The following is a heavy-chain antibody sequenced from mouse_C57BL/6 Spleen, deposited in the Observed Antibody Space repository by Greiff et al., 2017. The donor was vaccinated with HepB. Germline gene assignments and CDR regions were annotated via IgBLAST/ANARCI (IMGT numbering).Heavy chain of an antibody. V-gene: IGHV3-6*01. CDR3: ARGDRDY. D-gene: IGHD3-3*01. J-gene: IGHJ2*01. CDR2: ISYDGSN. Sequence: EVHLVESGPGLVKPSQSLSLTCSVTGYSITSGYYWNWIRQFPGNKLEWMGYISYDGSNNYNPSLKNRISITRDTSKNQFFLKLNSVTTEDTATYYCARGDRDYWGQGTTLTVSS. CDR1: GYSITSGYY.